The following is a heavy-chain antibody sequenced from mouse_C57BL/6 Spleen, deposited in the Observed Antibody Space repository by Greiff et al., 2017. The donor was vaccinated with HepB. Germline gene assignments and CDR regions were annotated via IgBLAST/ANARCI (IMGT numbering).Heavy chain of an antibody. J-gene: IGHJ2*01. CDR1: GYTFTSYW. Sequence: VQLQQPGAELVMPGASVKLSCKASGYTFTSYWMHWVKQRPGQGLEWIGEIDPSDSYTNYNQKFKGKSTLTVDKSSSTAYMQLRSLTSEDSAVYYCARYDYSNPFDYWGQGTTLTVSS. CDR2: IDPSDSYT. V-gene: IGHV1-69*01. CDR3: ARYDYSNPFDY. D-gene: IGHD2-5*01.